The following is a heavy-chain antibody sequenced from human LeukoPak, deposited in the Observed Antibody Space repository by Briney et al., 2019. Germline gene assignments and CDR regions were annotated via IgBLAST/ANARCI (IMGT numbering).Heavy chain of an antibody. D-gene: IGHD6-13*01. CDR3: AREFGIAAAGTGFDYYDGMDV. V-gene: IGHV4-39*02. CDR1: GGSISSSSYY. J-gene: IGHJ6*02. Sequence: PSETLSLTCTVSGGSISSSSYYWGWIRQPPGKGLEWIGSIYYSGSTYYNPSLKSRVTISVDTSKNQFSLKLSSVTAADTAVYYCAREFGIAAAGTGFDYYDGMDVWGQGTTVTVSS. CDR2: IYYSGST.